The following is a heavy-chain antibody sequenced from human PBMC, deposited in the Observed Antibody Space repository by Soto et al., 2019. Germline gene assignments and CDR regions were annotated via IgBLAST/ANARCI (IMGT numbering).Heavy chain of an antibody. CDR1: GFSLNTGGVG. J-gene: IGHJ6*02. Sequence: QITLKESGPTLVKPTQTLTLTCTFSGFSLNTGGVGVGWIRQPPGKALEWLSLIYWDDDERYSPSLKTRLTITKDTAKNQVVLTMTNIDPVDTATYYCAHYSRYGNYGMDVWGQGTTVTVSS. CDR3: AHYSRYGNYGMDV. D-gene: IGHD3-16*02. CDR2: IYWDDDE. V-gene: IGHV2-5*02.